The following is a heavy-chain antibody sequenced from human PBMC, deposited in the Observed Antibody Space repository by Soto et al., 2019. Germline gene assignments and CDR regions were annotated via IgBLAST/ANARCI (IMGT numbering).Heavy chain of an antibody. V-gene: IGHV1-8*02. Sequence: QVQLVQSGAEVKKPGASVKVSCKASGYTFISYDINWVRQATGQGVEWMGWMNPNSGNTGYAQKYQGRVTMTRNTYISTAEMELSSLRSEETAVYYCWRAVGYDAFDILGQGTMVTVSS. D-gene: IGHD5-18*01. CDR3: WRAVGYDAFDI. CDR2: MNPNSGNT. J-gene: IGHJ3*02. CDR1: GYTFISYD.